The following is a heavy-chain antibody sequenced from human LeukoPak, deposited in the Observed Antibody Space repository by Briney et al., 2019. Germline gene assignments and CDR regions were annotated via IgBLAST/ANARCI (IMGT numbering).Heavy chain of an antibody. V-gene: IGHV1-18*01. CDR3: ARDHPVLVGGLWFGAYRLSHYYYYYYMDV. D-gene: IGHD3-10*01. CDR2: IRVYNGNT. Sequence: GASVKVSCKASGYTFTTYGISWVRQAPGQGLEWMGWIRVYNGNTNYAQKLQDRITMTTDTSTSTAYMELSRLRSDDTAVYYCARDHPVLVGGLWFGAYRLSHYYYYYYMDVWGKGTTVTVSS. CDR1: GYTFTTYG. J-gene: IGHJ6*03.